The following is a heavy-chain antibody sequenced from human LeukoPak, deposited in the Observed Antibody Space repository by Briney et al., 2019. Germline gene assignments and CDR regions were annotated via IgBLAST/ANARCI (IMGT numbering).Heavy chain of an antibody. CDR3: ARVNSSWFLDY. V-gene: IGHV3-43D*03. CDR1: GFTFDDYA. CDR2: ISWDGGST. J-gene: IGHJ4*02. Sequence: GGSLRLSCAASGFTFDDYAMHWVRQAPGKGLEWVSLISWDGGSTYYADSVKGRFTISRDNAKNSLYLQMNSLRAEDTAVYYCARVNSSWFLDYWGQGTLVTVSS. D-gene: IGHD6-13*01.